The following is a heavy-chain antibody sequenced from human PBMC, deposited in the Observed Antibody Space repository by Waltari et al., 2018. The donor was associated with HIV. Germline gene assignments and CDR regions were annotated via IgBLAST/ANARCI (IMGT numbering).Heavy chain of an antibody. CDR2: ISWNSGSI. D-gene: IGHD1-26*01. J-gene: IGHJ4*02. Sequence: EVQLVESGGGLVQPGRSLRLSCAASGFTFGDSALHWVRQAPGKGLEWVSGISWNSGSIGYADSVKGRFTISRDNAKNSLYLQMNSLRAEDTALYYCAKDLRAQWELQGAFDYWGQGTLVTVSS. V-gene: IGHV3-9*01. CDR3: AKDLRAQWELQGAFDY. CDR1: GFTFGDSA.